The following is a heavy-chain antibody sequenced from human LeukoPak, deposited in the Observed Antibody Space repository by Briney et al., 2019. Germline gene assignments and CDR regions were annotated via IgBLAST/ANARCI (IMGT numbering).Heavy chain of an antibody. CDR3: AMGEGVEATVYYYYYGMDV. D-gene: IGHD1-26*01. J-gene: IGHJ6*02. V-gene: IGHV1-18*01. CDR1: GYTFTSYG. CDR2: ISAYNGNT. Sequence: ASVKVSCKASGYTFTSYGITWVRQAPGQGLEWMGWISAYNGNTNYAQKLQGRVTMTTDTSTSTAYMELRSLRSDDTAVYYCAMGEGVEATVYYYYYGMDVWGQGTTVTVSS.